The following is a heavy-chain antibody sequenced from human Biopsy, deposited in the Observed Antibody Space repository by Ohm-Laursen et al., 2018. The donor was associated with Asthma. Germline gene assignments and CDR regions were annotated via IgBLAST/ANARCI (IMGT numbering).Heavy chain of an antibody. J-gene: IGHJ4*02. V-gene: IGHV3-74*01. Sequence: LRLSCAACGFTYSSHWMHWVRQSPGKGLEWVGRVSKDGSRTDYANSMKGRLTISRDNALNTLYLQLDGLRAEDTAVYFCARDRIEGRSAFDYWGPGALVAVSA. CDR3: ARDRIEGRSAFDY. CDR1: GFTYSSHW. D-gene: IGHD2/OR15-2a*01. CDR2: VSKDGSRT.